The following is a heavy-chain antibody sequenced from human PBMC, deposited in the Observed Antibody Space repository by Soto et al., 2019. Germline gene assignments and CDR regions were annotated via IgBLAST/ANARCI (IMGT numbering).Heavy chain of an antibody. Sequence: GSLRLSCAASGFTVSSNYVSWVRQAPGKGLEWVSVIYSGGSTYYADSAKGRFTISRDNSKNTLYLQMNSLRAEDTAVYYCARRVTMVRGVIDYYYYGMDVWGQGTTVTVSS. CDR2: IYSGGST. J-gene: IGHJ6*02. CDR1: GFTVSSNY. V-gene: IGHV3-53*01. D-gene: IGHD3-10*01. CDR3: ARRVTMVRGVIDYYYYGMDV.